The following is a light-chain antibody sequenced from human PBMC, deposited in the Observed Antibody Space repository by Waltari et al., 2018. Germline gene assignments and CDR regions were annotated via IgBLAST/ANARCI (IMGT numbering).Light chain of an antibody. Sequence: DIQLTQSPSFLSASVGDRVTITCRASQGISSYLAWYQQKPGKAPKLLIYAASTLQSGVPSRFSCSGSWTEFTLTISSLQPEYFATYYCQQLNSYPRTFGQGTKVEIK. J-gene: IGKJ1*01. CDR2: AAS. CDR3: QQLNSYPRT. V-gene: IGKV1-9*01. CDR1: QGISSY.